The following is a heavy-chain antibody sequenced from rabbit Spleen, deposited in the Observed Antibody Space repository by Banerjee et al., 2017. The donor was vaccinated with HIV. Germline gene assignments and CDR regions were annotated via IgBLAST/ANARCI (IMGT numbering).Heavy chain of an antibody. CDR3: ARDSIYGGYAGYGYFYFNL. CDR1: GFSFSNKAV. J-gene: IGHJ4*01. V-gene: IGHV1S45*01. CDR2: INAVTGKA. D-gene: IGHD8-1*01. Sequence: QEQLVEYGGDLVQPEGSLTLTCKASGFSFSNKAVMCWVRQAPGKGLEWIACINAVTGKAVYASWAKGRFTFSKTSSTTVTLQMTSLTAADTATYFCARDSIYGGYAGYGYFYFNLWGPGTLVTVS.